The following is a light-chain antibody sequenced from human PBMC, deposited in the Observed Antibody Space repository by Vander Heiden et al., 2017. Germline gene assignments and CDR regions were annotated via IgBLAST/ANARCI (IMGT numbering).Light chain of an antibody. CDR3: SSYVGSNNLV. Sequence: QSALTPPPSASESPGQSVTISCTGTSSDVGVYNYVSWYQQHPGKAPKLMIYEVSKRPSGVPDRFSGSKSDNTASLTVSGLQAENEAYYYCSSYVGSNNLVFGGGTKLTVL. V-gene: IGLV2-8*01. J-gene: IGLJ2*01. CDR2: EVS. CDR1: SSDVGVYNY.